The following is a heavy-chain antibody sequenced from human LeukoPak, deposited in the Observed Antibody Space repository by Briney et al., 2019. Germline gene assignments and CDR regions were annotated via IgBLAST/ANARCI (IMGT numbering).Heavy chain of an antibody. Sequence: SETLSLTCAVSGGSISSGDYSWSWIRQSPGKGLEWIGYIYHSGTTYYNPSLKSRVTVSVDRSKNQFSLRLNSVTAADTAVYYCARSRTQNDVFDIWGQGTMVTVSS. CDR1: GGSISSGDYS. CDR2: IYHSGTT. CDR3: ARSRTQNDVFDI. J-gene: IGHJ3*02. V-gene: IGHV4-30-2*06.